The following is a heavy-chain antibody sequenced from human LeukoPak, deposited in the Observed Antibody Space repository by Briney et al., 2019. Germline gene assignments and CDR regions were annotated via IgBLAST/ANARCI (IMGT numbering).Heavy chain of an antibody. CDR2: ISGSGGST. CDR3: AKDGRCSGGSCYSYFDY. V-gene: IGHV3-23*01. J-gene: IGHJ4*02. D-gene: IGHD2-15*01. Sequence: GGSLRLSCAASGFTFSSCAMSWVRQAPGKGLEWVSAISGSGGSTYYADSVKGRFTISRDNSKNTLYLQMNSLRAEDTAVYYCAKDGRCSGGSCYSYFDYWGQGTLVTVSS. CDR1: GFTFSSCA.